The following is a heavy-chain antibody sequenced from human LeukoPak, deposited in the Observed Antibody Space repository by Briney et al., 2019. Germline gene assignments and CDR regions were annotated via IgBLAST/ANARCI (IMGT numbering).Heavy chain of an antibody. CDR2: IYYSGST. V-gene: IGHV4-59*12. CDR3: ARDRGFYDTSGYYSNWFDP. J-gene: IGHJ5*02. CDR1: GVSISSYY. D-gene: IGHD3-22*01. Sequence: PSETLSLTCTVSGVSISSYYWSWIRQPPGKGLEWIGYIYYSGSTNCNPSLKSRVTISVDTSKNQFSLKLSSVTAADTAVYYCARDRGFYDTSGYYSNWFDPWGQGTLVTVSS.